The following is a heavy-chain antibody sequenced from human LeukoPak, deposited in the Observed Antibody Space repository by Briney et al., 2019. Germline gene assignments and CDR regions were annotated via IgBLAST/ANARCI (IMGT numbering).Heavy chain of an antibody. CDR1: GFPFSSYW. CDR2: INTGGSTT. J-gene: IGHJ5*02. CDR3: ARDLTSCSGGSCYPTWFDP. D-gene: IGHD2-15*01. Sequence: PGGSLTLSCAASGFPFSSYWMHWARQAPGKGLVWLSHINTGGSTTTYADSVKGRFTNSRDNAKSTLYLQMNSLRAEDTAMYYCARDLTSCSGGSCYPTWFDPWGQGTLVTVSS. V-gene: IGHV3-74*01.